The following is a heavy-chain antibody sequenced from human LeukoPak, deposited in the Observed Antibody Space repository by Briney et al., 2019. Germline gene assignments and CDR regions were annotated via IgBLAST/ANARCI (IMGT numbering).Heavy chain of an antibody. Sequence: GGSLRLSCAASVFTLSIYAMSWVRQAPGKGLEWVSGVSGSGGSTYYADSVKGRFTISRDNSKNTLYLQMNSLRAGDTAVYYCAKDLEIVATITGNWGQGTLVTVSS. CDR3: AKDLEIVATITGN. V-gene: IGHV3-23*01. D-gene: IGHD5-12*01. CDR1: VFTLSIYA. CDR2: VSGSGGST. J-gene: IGHJ4*02.